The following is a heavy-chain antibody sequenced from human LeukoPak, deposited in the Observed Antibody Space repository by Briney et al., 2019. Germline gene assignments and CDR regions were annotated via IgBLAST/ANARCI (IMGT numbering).Heavy chain of an antibody. J-gene: IGHJ3*02. CDR3: ARRAKSGYDDLLFDAFDI. D-gene: IGHD5-12*01. V-gene: IGHV1-69*04. Sequence: SVKVSCKASGGTFSSYAISWVRQAPGQGLEWMGRIIPILGIANYAQKFQGRVTITADKSTSTAYMELSSLRSEDTAVYYCARRAKSGYDDLLFDAFDIWGQGTMVTVSS. CDR1: GGTFSSYA. CDR2: IIPILGIA.